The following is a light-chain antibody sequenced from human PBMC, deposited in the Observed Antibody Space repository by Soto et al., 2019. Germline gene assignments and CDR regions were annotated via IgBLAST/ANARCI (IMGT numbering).Light chain of an antibody. Sequence: EIVLTQSPGTLSLSPGEGATLSCRASQSISSYLAWYQQKPGQAPRLLIYDASNRATGIPARFSGRGSGTDFTLTISSLEPEDFAVYYCQQRFILPSPFGQGTRLEIK. CDR3: QQRFILPSP. V-gene: IGKV3-11*01. J-gene: IGKJ5*01. CDR1: QSISSY. CDR2: DAS.